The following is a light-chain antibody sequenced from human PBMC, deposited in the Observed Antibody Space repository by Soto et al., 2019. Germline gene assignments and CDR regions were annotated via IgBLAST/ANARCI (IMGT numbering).Light chain of an antibody. Sequence: EIVLTQSPGALSLSPGERATLSCRPSQSVSSDSLAWYQQKPGQAPRLLIFGASSRATGIPDRFSGSGSGTDYTLTIRRLEPEDFAVYYCQQYGSSPLTFGGGTKVDI. CDR1: QSVSSDS. V-gene: IGKV3-20*01. CDR3: QQYGSSPLT. J-gene: IGKJ4*01. CDR2: GAS.